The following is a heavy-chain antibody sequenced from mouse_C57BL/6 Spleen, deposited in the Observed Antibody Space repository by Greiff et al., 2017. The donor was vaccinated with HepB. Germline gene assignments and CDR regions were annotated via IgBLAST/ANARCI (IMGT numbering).Heavy chain of an antibody. D-gene: IGHD2-5*01. V-gene: IGHV1-22*01. J-gene: IGHJ1*03. Sequence: EVQVVESGPELVKPGASVKMSCKASGYTFTDYNMHWVKQSHGKSLEWIGYINPNNGGTSYNQKFKGKATLTVNKSSSTAYMELRSLTSEDSAVYYCARDSNYGYFDVWGTGTTVTVSS. CDR1: GYTFTDYN. CDR3: ARDSNYGYFDV. CDR2: INPNNGGT.